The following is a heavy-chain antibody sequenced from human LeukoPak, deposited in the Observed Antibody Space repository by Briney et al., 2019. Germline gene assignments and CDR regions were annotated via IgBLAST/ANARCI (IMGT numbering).Heavy chain of an antibody. CDR1: GFTFSGYS. CDR3: ARDGYDFLRRRGDYYYYMDV. D-gene: IGHD3-3*01. J-gene: IGHJ6*03. CDR2: ITSSSSSI. Sequence: GGSLRLSCAASGFTFSGYSMNWVRQAPGAGLEWISYITSSSSSIDYADSVRGRFTVSRDNAKNSLYLQMNSLRAEDTAVYYCARDGYDFLRRRGDYYYYMDVWGKGTTVTVSS. V-gene: IGHV3-48*04.